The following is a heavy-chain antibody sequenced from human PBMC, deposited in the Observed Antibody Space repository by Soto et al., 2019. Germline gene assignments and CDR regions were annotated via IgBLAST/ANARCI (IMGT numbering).Heavy chain of an antibody. CDR2: IYPGDSDT. Sequence: GESLKISCNGSGYSFTSYWIGWVRQMPGKGLEWMGIIYPGDSDTRYSPSFQGQLTISADKSISTAYLQWSSLKASDTAMYYCATLRYSDILTGYRIGGMDVWGQGTTVTVSS. J-gene: IGHJ6*02. CDR1: GYSFTSYW. V-gene: IGHV5-51*01. D-gene: IGHD3-9*01. CDR3: ATLRYSDILTGYRIGGMDV.